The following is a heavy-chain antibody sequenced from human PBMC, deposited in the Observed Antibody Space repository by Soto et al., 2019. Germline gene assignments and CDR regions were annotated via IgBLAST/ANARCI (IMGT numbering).Heavy chain of an antibody. CDR3: ARSPPYGGDSYGYYYYMDV. V-gene: IGHV3-66*01. CDR2: IYSGGST. J-gene: IGHJ6*03. Sequence: GGSLRLSCAASGFTVSSNYMSWVRQAPGKGLEWVSVIYSGGSTYYADSVKGRFTISRDNSKNTLYLQMNSLRAEDTAVYYCARSPPYGGDSYGYYYYMDVWGKGTTVTVSS. D-gene: IGHD2-21*01. CDR1: GFTVSSNY.